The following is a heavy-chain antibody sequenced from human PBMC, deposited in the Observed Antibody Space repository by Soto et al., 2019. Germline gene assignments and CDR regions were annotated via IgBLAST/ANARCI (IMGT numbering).Heavy chain of an antibody. J-gene: IGHJ6*02. CDR1: GFTFSSYG. V-gene: IGHV3-30*18. CDR2: ISYDGSNK. D-gene: IGHD3-10*01. CDR3: AKDRSGPNYYYYGMDV. Sequence: PGGSLRLSCAASGFTFSSYGMHWVRQAPGKGLEWVAVISYDGSNKYYADSVKGRFTISRDNSKNTLYLQMNSLRAEDTAVYYCAKDRSGPNYYYYGMDVWGRGTTVTVSS.